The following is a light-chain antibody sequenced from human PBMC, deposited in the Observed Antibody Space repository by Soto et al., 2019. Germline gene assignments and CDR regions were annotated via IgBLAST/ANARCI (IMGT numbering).Light chain of an antibody. J-gene: IGLJ2*01. V-gene: IGLV2-14*03. CDR2: DVN. CDR1: SSDIGAYNF. Sequence: QSVLTQPASVSGSPGQSITISCTGTSSDIGAYNFVSWYQQLPGKAPKLMLYDVNIRPSGVSNRFSGSKSGNTASLTISGLQAEDEADYYCTSWTTSTTMIFGGGTNLTVL. CDR3: TSWTTSTTMI.